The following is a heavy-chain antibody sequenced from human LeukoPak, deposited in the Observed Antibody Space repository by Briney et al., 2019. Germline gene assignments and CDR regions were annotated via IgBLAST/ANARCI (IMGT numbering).Heavy chain of an antibody. D-gene: IGHD5-18*01. CDR1: GFTFSSYE. CDR2: ISSSGSTI. Sequence: PGGSLRLSCAASGFTFSSYEMNWVRQAPGKGLEWVSYISSSGSTIYYADSLKGRFIISRDNAKNSLYLQMNSLGAEDTAVYYCAGRGYTYAYEYYYYYYMDVWGKGTTVTVSS. V-gene: IGHV3-48*03. J-gene: IGHJ6*03. CDR3: AGRGYTYAYEYYYYYYMDV.